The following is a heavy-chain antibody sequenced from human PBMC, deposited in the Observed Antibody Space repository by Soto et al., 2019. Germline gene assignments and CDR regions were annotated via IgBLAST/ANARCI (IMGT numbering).Heavy chain of an antibody. V-gene: IGHV1-69*01. J-gene: IGHJ4*02. CDR2: IIPIFGTA. CDR1: GGTFSSYA. Sequence: QVQLVQSGAEVKKPGSSVKVSCKASGGTFSSYAISWVRQAPGQGLEWMGGIIPIFGTANYAQTFQGRVTINADESTSTAYLELRSLRAEDRAVYYCAREEAKVYTAIPTTAPFDYWGQGTLVTVSS. D-gene: IGHD5-18*01. CDR3: AREEAKVYTAIPTTAPFDY.